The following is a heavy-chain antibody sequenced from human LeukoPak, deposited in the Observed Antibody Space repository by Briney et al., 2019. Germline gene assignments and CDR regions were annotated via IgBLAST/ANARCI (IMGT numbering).Heavy chain of an antibody. CDR2: VKQDGSEK. CDR1: GFTFSNYE. Sequence: GGSLRLSCAASGFTFSNYEMNWVRQAPGKGLEWVANVKQDGSEKYYVDSVKGRFTISRDNAKNSLYLQMNSLRAEDTAVYYCARLYDFWSGSTLDWFDPWGQGTLVTVSS. V-gene: IGHV3-7*01. CDR3: ARLYDFWSGSTLDWFDP. D-gene: IGHD3-3*01. J-gene: IGHJ5*02.